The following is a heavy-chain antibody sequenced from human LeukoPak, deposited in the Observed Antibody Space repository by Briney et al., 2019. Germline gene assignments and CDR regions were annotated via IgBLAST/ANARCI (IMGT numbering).Heavy chain of an antibody. V-gene: IGHV1-2*02. CDR1: GYTFTGYY. D-gene: IGHD6-13*01. J-gene: IGHJ6*03. Sequence: GASVKVSCKASGYTFTGYYLHWVRQAPGQGFEWMGCVNPNSGDTNYAQKFQGRVTMTRDTSISTAYMELNRLRSDDTAVYYCARAGLGYSSSWDYYYYMDVWGKGTTVTVSS. CDR3: ARAGLGYSSSWDYYYYMDV. CDR2: VNPNSGDT.